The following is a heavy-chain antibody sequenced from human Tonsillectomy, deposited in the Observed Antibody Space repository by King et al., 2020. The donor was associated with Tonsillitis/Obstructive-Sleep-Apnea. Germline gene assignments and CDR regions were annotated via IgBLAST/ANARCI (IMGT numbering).Heavy chain of an antibody. CDR3: AKSLREYYYDSTYYYYMDV. J-gene: IGHJ6*03. V-gene: IGHV3-11*05. Sequence: VQLVESGGGLVKPGGSLRLSCAASGFTFSDYYMSWIRQAPGKGLEWVSYISSSSSYTNYADSVKGRFTISRDNAKNSLYLQMNSLRAEDTAVYYCAKSLREYYYDSTYYYYMDVWGKGTTVTVSS. D-gene: IGHD3-22*01. CDR1: GFTFSDYY. CDR2: ISSSSSYT.